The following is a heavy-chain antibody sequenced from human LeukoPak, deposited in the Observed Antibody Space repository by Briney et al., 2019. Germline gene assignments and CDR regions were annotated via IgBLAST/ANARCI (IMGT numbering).Heavy chain of an antibody. J-gene: IGHJ4*02. Sequence: PRGSLRLSCAASGFTFSSYGMSWVRQAPGKGLEWVSAISSRGGDTYYADSVKGRFTISRDNSKNTLYVQMNSLRAEDTAVYYCAKRVAYNSGYYWDYWGQGTLVTVSS. D-gene: IGHD6-19*01. CDR3: AKRVAYNSGYYWDY. CDR2: ISSRGGDT. CDR1: GFTFSSYG. V-gene: IGHV3-23*01.